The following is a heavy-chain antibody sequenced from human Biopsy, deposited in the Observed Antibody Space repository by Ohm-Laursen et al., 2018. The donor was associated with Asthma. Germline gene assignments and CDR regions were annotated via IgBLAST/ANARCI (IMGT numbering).Heavy chain of an antibody. J-gene: IGHJ6*02. CDR3: ARAQSYGDIYYGLDV. CDR1: RGSVYSYDHH. Sequence: TLSLTCSVFRGSVYSYDHHWSWIRQPPGQDLEWIGFIFYSGSTFYNPSLRSRITISVDTSKRQFSLSLRSVTVADTAVYFCARAQSYGDIYYGLDVWGQGTTVTVSS. V-gene: IGHV4-30-4*01. D-gene: IGHD2-21*02. CDR2: IFYSGST.